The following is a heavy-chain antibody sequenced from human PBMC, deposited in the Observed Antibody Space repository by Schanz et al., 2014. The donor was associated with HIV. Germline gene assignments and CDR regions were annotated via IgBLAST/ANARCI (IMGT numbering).Heavy chain of an antibody. D-gene: IGHD2-2*01. CDR2: INPNSGGS. CDR3: ARLGPIVVVPGPLAWYFDL. CDR1: GYTFTGYF. V-gene: IGHV1-2*02. Sequence: QVQMVESGAEMKKPGASVKVSCKTSGYTFTGYFMHWVRQAPGQGPEWMGWINPNSGGSKFAQKFQGRVTLTTDTSINTAYMEMTRLTSHDTAVYYCARLGPIVVVPGPLAWYFDLWGRGTLVTVSS. J-gene: IGHJ2*01.